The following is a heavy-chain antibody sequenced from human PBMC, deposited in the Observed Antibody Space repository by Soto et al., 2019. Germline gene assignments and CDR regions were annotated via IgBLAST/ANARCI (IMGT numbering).Heavy chain of an antibody. Sequence: ASVKVSCKASGYTFTSYAMHWVRQAPGQRLEWMGWINAGNGNTKYSQKFQGRVTMTTDTSTSTAYMELRSLRSDDTAVYYCARCGAEAYYDFWSGYYIDDWGQGTRVTVSS. CDR1: GYTFTSYA. V-gene: IGHV1-3*01. J-gene: IGHJ4*02. CDR2: INAGNGNT. CDR3: ARCGAEAYYDFWSGYYIDD. D-gene: IGHD3-3*01.